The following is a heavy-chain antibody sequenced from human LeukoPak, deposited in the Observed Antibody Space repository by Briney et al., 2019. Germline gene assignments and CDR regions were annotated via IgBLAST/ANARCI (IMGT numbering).Heavy chain of an antibody. CDR1: GGSISSDDHY. Sequence: PSETLSFTGTVSGGSISSDDHYWSWIRQRRGKGLEGVAYIYYSGSTYYNPSLKTPVTRSLATSKNQFSLKLSSVTAADTAVYSCARGSSGWPVDYGGQGKLVIVS. J-gene: IGHJ4*02. CDR3: ARGSSGWPVDY. D-gene: IGHD6-19*01. CDR2: IYYSGST. V-gene: IGHV4-31*01.